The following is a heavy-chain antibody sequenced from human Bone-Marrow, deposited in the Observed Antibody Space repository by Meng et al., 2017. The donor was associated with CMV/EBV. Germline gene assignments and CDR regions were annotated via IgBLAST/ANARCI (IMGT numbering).Heavy chain of an antibody. D-gene: IGHD3-10*01. Sequence: QLQAPGPGRVKPSEALSPPSTVAGGSSISNGWSWVRQPAGKGLEWIGRIYTSGSTNYNPSLKSRVTMSVDTSKTQFSLKLSSVTAADTAVYYCARAMVRGVQRYFDYWGQGTLVTVSS. CDR1: GGSSISNG. J-gene: IGHJ4*02. CDR2: IYTSGST. V-gene: IGHV4-4*07. CDR3: ARAMVRGVQRYFDY.